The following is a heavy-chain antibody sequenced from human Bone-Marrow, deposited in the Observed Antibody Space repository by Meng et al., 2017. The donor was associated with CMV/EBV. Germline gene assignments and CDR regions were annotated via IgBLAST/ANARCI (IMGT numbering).Heavy chain of an antibody. J-gene: IGHJ6*01. CDR1: GFTFSSYA. D-gene: IGHD3-3*01. Sequence: GESLKISCAASGFTFSSYAMSWVRQAPGQGLEWVSAISGSGGSTYYADSVKGRFTISRDNSKNTLYLQMNSLRAEDTAVYYCAKDLTGCYDFWSGYHYYYYGMDVWGQGTTVTGSS. CDR3: AKDLTGCYDFWSGYHYYYYGMDV. V-gene: IGHV3-23*01. CDR2: ISGSGGST.